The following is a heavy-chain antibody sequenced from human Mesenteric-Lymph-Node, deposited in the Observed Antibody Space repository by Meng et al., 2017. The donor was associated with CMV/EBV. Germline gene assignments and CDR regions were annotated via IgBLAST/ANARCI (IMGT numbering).Heavy chain of an antibody. Sequence: QVRLQVCGPVLVTPSELLLLSCLVSGCSVTSGAYHWSWLRQSPVKGLEWIGYIYGTGITIYNPSLKSRVTILLETSKKQFSLKLNSVTTAETAVYYCSKSRSSTPGIVDDWGQGTLVTVSS. CDR2: IYGTGIT. V-gene: IGHV4-61*08. J-gene: IGHJ4*02. D-gene: IGHD2/OR15-2a*01. CDR3: SKSRSSTPGIVDD. CDR1: GCSVTSGAYH.